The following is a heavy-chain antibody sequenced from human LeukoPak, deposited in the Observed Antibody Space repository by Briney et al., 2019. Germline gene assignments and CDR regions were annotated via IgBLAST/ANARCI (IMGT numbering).Heavy chain of an antibody. Sequence: GGSLRLSCAASGFIFSSYAMSWVRQAPGKGLEWVSAISDSGRSTYYADSVKGRFTISRDNSKNTLYLQMNSLRGEDTAVYYCANEGHSDSSGYPYYFDNWGQGTLVTVSS. J-gene: IGHJ4*02. CDR3: ANEGHSDSSGYPYYFDN. V-gene: IGHV3-23*01. CDR2: ISDSGRST. D-gene: IGHD3-22*01. CDR1: GFIFSSYA.